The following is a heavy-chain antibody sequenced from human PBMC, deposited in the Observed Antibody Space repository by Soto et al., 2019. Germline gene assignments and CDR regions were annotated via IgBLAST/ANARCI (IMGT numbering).Heavy chain of an antibody. Sequence: SETLSLTCTVSGVSITSHYWSWIRQPPGKGLEWIGYIYYSGSTNYNPSLKSRVTISVDTSKNQFALKLSSVTAADTAVYYCARDGGDSSSWYFNWFDPWGQGTLVTVS. CDR3: ARDGGDSSSWYFNWFDP. D-gene: IGHD6-13*01. J-gene: IGHJ5*02. V-gene: IGHV4-59*11. CDR2: IYYSGST. CDR1: GVSITSHY.